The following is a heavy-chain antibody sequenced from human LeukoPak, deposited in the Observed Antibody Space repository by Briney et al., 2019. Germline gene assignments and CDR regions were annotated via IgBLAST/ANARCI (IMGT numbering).Heavy chain of an antibody. D-gene: IGHD3-9*01. Sequence: SETLSLTCTVSGGSISSSSYYWGWIRQPPGKGLEWIGSIYYSGSTYYNPSLKSRVTISVDTSKNQFSLKLSPVTAADTAVYYCASKYYDILTGYAYFDYWGQGTLVTVSS. CDR2: IYYSGST. V-gene: IGHV4-39*01. CDR1: GGSISSSSYY. CDR3: ASKYYDILTGYAYFDY. J-gene: IGHJ4*02.